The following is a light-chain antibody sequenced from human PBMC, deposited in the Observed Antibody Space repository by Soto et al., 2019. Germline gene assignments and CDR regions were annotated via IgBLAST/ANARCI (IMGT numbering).Light chain of an antibody. Sequence: EIVMTQSPATLSVSPGDSAALSCWASQSVSTNLAWYQQKPGRAPRLLIYSASTRATGVPARFSGSGSGTEFTLTISSLQSEDFAVYYCQQYNNWPRAFGQGTRLEIK. CDR3: QQYNNWPRA. CDR1: QSVSTN. CDR2: SAS. J-gene: IGKJ5*01. V-gene: IGKV3-15*01.